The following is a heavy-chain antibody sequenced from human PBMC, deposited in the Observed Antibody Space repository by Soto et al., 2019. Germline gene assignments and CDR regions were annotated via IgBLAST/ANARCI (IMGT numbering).Heavy chain of an antibody. J-gene: IGHJ3*02. V-gene: IGHV1-2*04. CDR3: ATHSGYCSGGSCYTSGPHAFDI. D-gene: IGHD2-15*01. Sequence: ASVKVSCKASGYTFTGYYMHWVRQATGQGLEWMGWINPNSGGTNYAQKFQGWVTMTRDTSISTAYMELSRLRSDDTAVYYCATHSGYCSGGSCYTSGPHAFDIWGRGTMVTVSS. CDR1: GYTFTGYY. CDR2: INPNSGGT.